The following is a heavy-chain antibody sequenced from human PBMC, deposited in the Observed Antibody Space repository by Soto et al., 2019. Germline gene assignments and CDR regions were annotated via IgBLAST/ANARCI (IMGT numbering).Heavy chain of an antibody. Sequence: GGSLRLSCAASGFTFSSYGMHWVRQAPGKGLEWVAVISYDGSNKYYADSVKGRFTISRDNSKNTLYLQMNSLRAEDTAVYYCAKALAVAGTDFDYWGQGTLVTVSS. V-gene: IGHV3-30*18. J-gene: IGHJ4*02. CDR3: AKALAVAGTDFDY. CDR2: ISYDGSNK. D-gene: IGHD6-19*01. CDR1: GFTFSSYG.